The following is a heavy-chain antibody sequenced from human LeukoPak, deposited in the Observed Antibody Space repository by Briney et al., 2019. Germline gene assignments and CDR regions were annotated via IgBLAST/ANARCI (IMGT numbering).Heavy chain of an antibody. CDR1: GFTFSSYA. J-gene: IGHJ4*02. V-gene: IGHV3-30-3*01. CDR2: ISYDGSNK. Sequence: GGSLRLSCAASGFTFSSYAMHWVRQAPGKGLEWVAVISYDGSNKYYADSVKGRFTISRDNSKNTLYLQMNSLRAEDTAVYYCARDRWVTMVRGVIYFDYWGQGTLVTVSS. D-gene: IGHD3-10*01. CDR3: ARDRWVTMVRGVIYFDY.